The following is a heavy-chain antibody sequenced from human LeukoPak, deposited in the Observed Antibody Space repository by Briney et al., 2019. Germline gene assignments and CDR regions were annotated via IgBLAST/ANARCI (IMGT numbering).Heavy chain of an antibody. J-gene: IGHJ3*02. D-gene: IGHD6-6*01. CDR2: IYYSGST. CDR1: GGSISSSSYY. CDR3: ARVVRLSIAARPNAFDI. V-gene: IGHV4-39*07. Sequence: SETLSLTCTVSGGSISSSSYYWGWIRQSPGKGLEWIGNIYYSGSTYYNPSLKSRVTISVDTSKNQFSLKLSSVTAADTAVYYCARVVRLSIAARPNAFDIWGQGTMVTVSS.